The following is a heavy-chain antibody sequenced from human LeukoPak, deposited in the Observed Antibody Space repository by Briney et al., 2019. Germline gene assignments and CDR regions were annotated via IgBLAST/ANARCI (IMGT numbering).Heavy chain of an antibody. CDR3: ARVGVTFVDVPASVHFFDN. J-gene: IGHJ4*02. V-gene: IGHV1-69*04. D-gene: IGHD1-26*01. CDR1: GVTFSSYA. Sequence: GGSVKVSCKASGVTFSSYAISWVRQAPGQGLEWMGRIIPILGIANYAQKFQGRVTITADKSTSTAYMELSSLRSEDTAVYYCARVGVTFVDVPASVHFFDNWGQGTMVTVSS. CDR2: IIPILGIA.